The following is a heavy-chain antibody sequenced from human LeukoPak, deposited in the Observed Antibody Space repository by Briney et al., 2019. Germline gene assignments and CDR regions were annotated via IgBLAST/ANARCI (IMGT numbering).Heavy chain of an antibody. CDR2: TYYRSKWYN. J-gene: IGHJ4*02. CDR1: GDSVSSNSAP. Sequence: SQTLSLTCAISGDSVSSNSAPWNWIRQSPSRGLEWLGRTYYRSKWYNGYAVSVRSRITINPDTSKNQFSLQLNSVTPEDTAVYYCARARVAAPGALQTYYFDYWGQGTLVTVSS. CDR3: ARARVAAPGALQTYYFDY. D-gene: IGHD6-13*01. V-gene: IGHV6-1*01.